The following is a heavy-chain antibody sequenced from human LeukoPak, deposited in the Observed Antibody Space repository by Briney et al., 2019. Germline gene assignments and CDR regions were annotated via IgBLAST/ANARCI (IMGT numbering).Heavy chain of an antibody. J-gene: IGHJ1*01. D-gene: IGHD3-22*01. Sequence: GGSRRLSCAPAGFTFGRYWMHWVRQAPGRGLGWVSCINGDGSTTSYADSVKGGFTISRDNAKNTLYLQMNSLRAEDTAVYYCATGNYYDSRGYYTFGHWGQGTLVTVSS. CDR3: ATGNYYDSRGYYTFGH. V-gene: IGHV3-74*01. CDR2: INGDGSTT. CDR1: GFTFGRYW.